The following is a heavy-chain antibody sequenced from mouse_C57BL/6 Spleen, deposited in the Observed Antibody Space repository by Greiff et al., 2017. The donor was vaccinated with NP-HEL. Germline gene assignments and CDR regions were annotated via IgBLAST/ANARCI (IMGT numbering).Heavy chain of an antibody. V-gene: IGHV10-1*01. J-gene: IGHJ1*03. Sequence: EVMLVESGGGLVQPKGSLKLSCAASGFSFNTYAMNWVRQAPGKGLEWVARIRSKSNNYATYYADSVKDRFTISRDDSESMLYLQMNNLKTEDTAMYYCVRHAYDYDGYWYFDVWGTGTTVTVSS. CDR1: GFSFNTYA. D-gene: IGHD2-4*01. CDR2: IRSKSNNYAT. CDR3: VRHAYDYDGYWYFDV.